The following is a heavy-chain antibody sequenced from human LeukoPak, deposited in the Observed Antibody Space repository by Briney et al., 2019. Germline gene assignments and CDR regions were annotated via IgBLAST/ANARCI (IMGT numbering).Heavy chain of an antibody. J-gene: IGHJ4*02. D-gene: IGHD2-15*01. V-gene: IGHV1-2*02. CDR1: GYTFTGYY. CDR2: INPNSGGT. Sequence: GASVKVSCKASGYTFTGYYMHWVRQAPGQGLEWMGWINPNSGGTNYARKFQGRVTMTRDTSISTAYMELSRLRSDDTAVYYCARVRYCSGGSCYAFDYWGQGTLVTVSS. CDR3: ARVRYCSGGSCYAFDY.